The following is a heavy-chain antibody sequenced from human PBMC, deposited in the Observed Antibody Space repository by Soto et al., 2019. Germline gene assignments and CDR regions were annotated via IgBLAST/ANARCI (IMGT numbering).Heavy chain of an antibody. V-gene: IGHV3-33*01. D-gene: IGHD5-18*01. CDR1: GFTFRSYG. Sequence: QVQLVESGGGVVHPGRSLRLSCAASGFTFRSYGMHWVLQAPGKGLEWVAVIWYDGSNKYYADSVKGRFTISRDNSKNTLYLQMNSLRAEDTAVYYCARDGSPGLDTPNHYGMDVWGQGTTVTAAS. CDR3: ARDGSPGLDTPNHYGMDV. CDR2: IWYDGSNK. J-gene: IGHJ6*02.